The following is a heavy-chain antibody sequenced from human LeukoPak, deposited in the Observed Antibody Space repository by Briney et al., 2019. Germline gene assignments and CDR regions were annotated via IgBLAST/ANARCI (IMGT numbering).Heavy chain of an antibody. CDR3: AKGVRSGTYYNCFGP. CDR2: ISGDGDTT. J-gene: IGHJ5*02. Sequence: GGSLRLSCVASGFTLDDYAIHWVRQAPGKGLEWISLISGDGDTTYYANSVKGRFTISRDNSKNSLYLQMSSLRAEDTALYYCAKGVRSGTYYNCFGPWGQGTLVTVSS. D-gene: IGHD1-26*01. V-gene: IGHV3-43*02. CDR1: GFTLDDYA.